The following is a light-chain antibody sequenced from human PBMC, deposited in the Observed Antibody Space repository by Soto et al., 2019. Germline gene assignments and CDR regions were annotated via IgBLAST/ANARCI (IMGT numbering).Light chain of an antibody. J-gene: IGLJ3*02. CDR3: SSYTTTTRL. CDR2: EVS. Sequence: ALTQPASVSGSPGQSITLSCTGTSSDIGSNNYVSWFQQRPGKAPTLIIYEVSNRPSGVSNHFSGSKSGNTASLTISGLLPEDEAEYYCSSYTTTTRLFGGGTKLTVL. V-gene: IGLV2-14*01. CDR1: SSDIGSNNY.